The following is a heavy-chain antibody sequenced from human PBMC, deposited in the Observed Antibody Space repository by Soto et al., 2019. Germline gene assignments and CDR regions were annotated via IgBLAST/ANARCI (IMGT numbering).Heavy chain of an antibody. CDR2: ISYEGSNK. CDR3: AKDLGYGGYGVFGF. V-gene: IGHV3-30*18. Sequence: QVQLVESGGGVVQPGRSLRLSCATSGFTFGSDAMHWVRQAPGKGLEWVALISYEGSNKFYGDSVKGRFTISRDNSKNTLSLQMYCLTAEDTAVYYCAKDLGYGGYGVFGFWGQGTLVPVSS. D-gene: IGHD5-12*01. CDR1: GFTFGSDA. J-gene: IGHJ4*02.